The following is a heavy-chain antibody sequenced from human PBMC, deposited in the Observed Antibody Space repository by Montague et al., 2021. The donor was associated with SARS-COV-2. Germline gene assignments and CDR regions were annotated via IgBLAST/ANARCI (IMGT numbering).Heavy chain of an antibody. CDR3: ARGVPGY. CDR2: INDSGGT. Sequence: SQTLSLTCAVYGGSFSGYNWGWVRQSPGKGLEWIVQINDSGGTKYNPFLKSRVTISLDTSKNQFSLKLSSVTAADTAVYYFARGVPGYWGQGTLVTVSS. D-gene: IGHD4/OR15-4a*01. J-gene: IGHJ4*02. CDR1: GGSFSGYN. V-gene: IGHV4-34*01.